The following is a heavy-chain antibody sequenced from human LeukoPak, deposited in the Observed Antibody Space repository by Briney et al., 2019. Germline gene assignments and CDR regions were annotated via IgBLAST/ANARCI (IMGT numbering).Heavy chain of an antibody. Sequence: KASETLSLTCTVSGGSISSYYWSWIRQPAGKGLEWIGRIYTSGNTNYNPTLQSRVTMSIDTSKNQFSLNVTSVTAPDTAVYYCAREAGSERYFDSWGQGTLVTVSS. V-gene: IGHV4-4*07. CDR3: AREAGSERYFDS. CDR1: GGSISSYY. J-gene: IGHJ4*02. CDR2: IYTSGNT.